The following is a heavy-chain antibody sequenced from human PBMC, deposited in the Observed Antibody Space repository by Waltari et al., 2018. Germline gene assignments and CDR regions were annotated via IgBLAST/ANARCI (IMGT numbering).Heavy chain of an antibody. CDR3: ARDSAPYSNYADAIDI. Sequence: EVQLVESGGGLVQPGGSLRVSCVASGFTFMNYWMSWVRQAPGKGLEWVASIRKEGGEEEYVDSVKGRFTVSRNNATNSLHLHMDSLRVEDTAIYYCARDSAPYSNYADAIDIWGQGTMVIVSS. J-gene: IGHJ3*02. D-gene: IGHD4-4*01. CDR2: IRKEGGEE. V-gene: IGHV3-7*01. CDR1: GFTFMNYW.